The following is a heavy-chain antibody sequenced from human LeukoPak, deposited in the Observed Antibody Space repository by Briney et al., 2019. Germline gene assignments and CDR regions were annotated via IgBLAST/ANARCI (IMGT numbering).Heavy chain of an antibody. J-gene: IGHJ4*02. CDR3: ARDQGYYDSSGAPLVDY. V-gene: IGHV7-4-1*02. CDR1: GYTFTSYA. CDR2: IDTNTGNP. D-gene: IGHD3-22*01. Sequence: ASVKVSCKASGYTFTSYAMNWVRQAPGQGLEWMGWIDTNTGNPTYAQGFTGRFVFSLDTSVSTAYLQISSLKAEDTAVYYCARDQGYYDSSGAPLVDYWGQGTLVTVSS.